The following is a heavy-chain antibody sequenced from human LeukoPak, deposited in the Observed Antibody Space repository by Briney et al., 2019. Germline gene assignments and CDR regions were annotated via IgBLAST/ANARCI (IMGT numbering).Heavy chain of an antibody. V-gene: IGHV3-23*01. CDR1: GFTFSSYA. CDR3: ARDRFGELLTEDYYGMDV. J-gene: IGHJ6*02. D-gene: IGHD3-10*01. CDR2: ISGSGGST. Sequence: PGGSLRLSCAASGFTFSSYAMSWVRQAPGKGLEWVSAISGSGGSTYYADSVKGRFTISRDNSKNTLYLQMNSLRAEDTAVYYCARDRFGELLTEDYYGMDVWGQGTTVTVSS.